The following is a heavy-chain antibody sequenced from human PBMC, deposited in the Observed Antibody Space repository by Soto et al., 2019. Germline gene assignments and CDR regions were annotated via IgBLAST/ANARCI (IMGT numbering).Heavy chain of an antibody. CDR1: GGSFSGYY. J-gene: IGHJ6*03. D-gene: IGHD2-2*01. CDR2: INHSGST. Sequence: QVQLQQWGAGLLKPSETLSLTCAVYGGSFSGYYWSWIRQPPGKGLEWIGEINHSGSTNYNPSLKSRVTISVDTSKNQLSLTLSSVTAADTAVYYCAREEGYCSSTSCYGADYYYYMDVWGKGTTVTVSS. CDR3: AREEGYCSSTSCYGADYYYYMDV. V-gene: IGHV4-34*01.